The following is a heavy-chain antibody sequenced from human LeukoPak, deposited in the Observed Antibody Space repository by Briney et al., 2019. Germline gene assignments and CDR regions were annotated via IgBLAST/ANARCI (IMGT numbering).Heavy chain of an antibody. CDR1: GYTFTTSY. CDR3: ARTRGYGYVDY. J-gene: IGHJ4*02. Sequence: ASVKVPCKASGYTFTTSYMHWVRHAPGQGLEWMGIISSGDGTTNYAQKFQDRVNMRTDTSASTVYVDLSSLRSEDTAVYYCARTRGYGYVDYWGEGTLVTVSS. CDR2: ISSGDGTT. V-gene: IGHV1-46*01. D-gene: IGHD2-15*01.